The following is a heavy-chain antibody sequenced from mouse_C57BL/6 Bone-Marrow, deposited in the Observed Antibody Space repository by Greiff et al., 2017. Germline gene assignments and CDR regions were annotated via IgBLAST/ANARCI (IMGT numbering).Heavy chain of an antibody. D-gene: IGHD2-4*01. CDR3: ARSYDYDGHYYAMDY. Sequence: QVQLQQPGAELVKPGASVKLSCKASGYTFTSYWMHWVKQRPGQGLEWIGMIHPNSGSTNYNEKFKSKATLTVDQSSSTAYMQLSSLTSEDSAVYYCARSYDYDGHYYAMDYWGQGTSVTVSS. CDR1: GYTFTSYW. J-gene: IGHJ4*01. V-gene: IGHV1-64*01. CDR2: IHPNSGST.